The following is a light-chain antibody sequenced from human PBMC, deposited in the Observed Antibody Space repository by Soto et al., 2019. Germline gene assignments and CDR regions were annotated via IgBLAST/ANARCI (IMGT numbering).Light chain of an antibody. CDR3: SSYASTNTLI. Sequence: QSVLTQPASVSGSPRQSITISCTGTSSDIGGYRYVSWYQQHPGKAPKLMIHEVSNRPSGVSSRFSGSKSGNTASLTIFGLQAEDEADYYCSSYASTNTLIFGGGTKLTVL. J-gene: IGLJ2*01. CDR2: EVS. V-gene: IGLV2-14*03. CDR1: SSDIGGYRY.